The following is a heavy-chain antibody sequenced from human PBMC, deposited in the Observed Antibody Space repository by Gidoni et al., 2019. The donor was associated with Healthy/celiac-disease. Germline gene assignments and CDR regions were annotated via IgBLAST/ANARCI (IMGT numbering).Heavy chain of an antibody. J-gene: IGHJ4*02. V-gene: IGHV3-30-3*01. Sequence: QVQLVESGGGVVQPGRSLRLSCAASGFTFSSYAMHWVRQAPGKGLEWVAVISYDGSNKYYADSVKGRFTISRDNSKNTLYLQMNSLRAEDTAVYYCARVRGQLVRSSLDYWGQGTLVTVSS. D-gene: IGHD6-6*01. CDR1: GFTFSSYA. CDR2: ISYDGSNK. CDR3: ARVRGQLVRSSLDY.